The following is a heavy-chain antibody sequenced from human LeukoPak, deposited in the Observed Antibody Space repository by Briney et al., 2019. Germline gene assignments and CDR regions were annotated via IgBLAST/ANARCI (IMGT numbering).Heavy chain of an antibody. D-gene: IGHD6-19*01. Sequence: GKPLRLSCAASGFTFSDYTMQWVRQTPGKGLEWVALISSDANTDFYADSVKGRFTISRDNSKNTLYLQMNSLRGEDTAVYYCAKDPVAGAKGGGADFDYWGQGTLVTVSS. V-gene: IGHV3-30*04. CDR1: GFTFSDYT. CDR3: AKDPVAGAKGGGADFDY. CDR2: ISSDANTD. J-gene: IGHJ4*02.